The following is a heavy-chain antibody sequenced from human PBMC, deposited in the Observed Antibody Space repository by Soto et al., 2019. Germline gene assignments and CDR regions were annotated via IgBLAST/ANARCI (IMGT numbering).Heavy chain of an antibody. Sequence: SETLSLTCTVSGGSISSGDYYWSWIRQPPGKGLEWIGYIYYSGSTNYNPSLKSRVTISVDTSKNQFSLKLSSVTAADTAVYYCARDLMDGSGSYDYWGQGTLVTVSS. CDR3: ARDLMDGSGSYDY. CDR1: GGSISSGDYY. J-gene: IGHJ4*02. D-gene: IGHD3-10*01. V-gene: IGHV4-61*08. CDR2: IYYSGST.